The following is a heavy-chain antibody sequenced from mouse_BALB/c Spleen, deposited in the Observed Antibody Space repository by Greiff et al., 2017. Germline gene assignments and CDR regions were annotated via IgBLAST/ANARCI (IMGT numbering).Heavy chain of an antibody. CDR3: ARVGNGYYTGDAMDY. CDR2: ISSGSSTI. D-gene: IGHD2-3*01. V-gene: IGHV5-17*02. CDR1: GFTFSSFG. J-gene: IGHJ4*01. Sequence: VQLKESGGGLVQPGGSRKLSCAASGFTFSSFGMHWVRQAPEKGLEWVAYISSGSSTIYYAETVKGRFTISRDNPKNTLFLQMTSLRSEDTAMYYCARVGNGYYTGDAMDYWGQGTSVTVSS.